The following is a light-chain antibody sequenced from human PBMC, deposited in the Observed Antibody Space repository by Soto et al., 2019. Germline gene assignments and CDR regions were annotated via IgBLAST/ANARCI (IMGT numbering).Light chain of an antibody. CDR1: QSISSW. Sequence: DIQMTQSPSTLSASVGDRVTITCRASQSISSWLAWYQQKPGKAPKLLIYKASSLESGVPSRFSGSGSGTKFTLTISSLQPDEFATYYCQQYNSYAWTFGQGTKVEIK. J-gene: IGKJ1*01. CDR3: QQYNSYAWT. CDR2: KAS. V-gene: IGKV1-5*03.